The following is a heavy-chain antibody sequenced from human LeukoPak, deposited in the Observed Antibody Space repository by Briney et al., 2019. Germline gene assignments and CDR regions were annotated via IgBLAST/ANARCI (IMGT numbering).Heavy chain of an antibody. CDR1: GFTFSSYA. V-gene: IGHV3-23*01. Sequence: PGGSLRLSCAASGFTFSSYAMSWVRQAPGKGLEWVSAISGSGGSTYYADSVKGRFTISRDNSKNTLYLQMNSLRAEDTAVYYCAKDSEAHTMIVVAADYWGQGTLVTVSS. CDR3: AKDSEAHTMIVVAADY. CDR2: ISGSGGST. J-gene: IGHJ4*02. D-gene: IGHD3-22*01.